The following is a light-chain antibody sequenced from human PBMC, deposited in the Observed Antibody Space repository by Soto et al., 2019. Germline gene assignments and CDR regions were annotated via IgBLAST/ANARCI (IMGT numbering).Light chain of an antibody. CDR2: GAS. V-gene: IGKV3D-15*01. CDR1: QSVSSN. J-gene: IGKJ4*01. CDR3: QQYSDWPLT. Sequence: EIVMTQSPATLSVSPGERATLSCRASQSVSSNLAWYQQKPGQAPRLLIFGASTRATGTPARFSGSGSETEFTLTISSLPSEDFAVYYCQQYSDWPLTFGGGTKVEIK.